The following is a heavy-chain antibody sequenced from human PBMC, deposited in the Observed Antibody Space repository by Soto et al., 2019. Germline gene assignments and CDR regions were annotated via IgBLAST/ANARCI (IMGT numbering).Heavy chain of an antibody. CDR2: INPATGAA. V-gene: IGHV1-2*02. Sequence: QLHLVQSGAVVKKPGASVTVSCSTSGYPVTAYYMHWVRQAPGRGLEWMGGINPATGAAKYTQTFQGRGTMTGDTSTSTVFMELSGLTSEDTAVFYWARGGGVGVAGSAAFDMWGQGTLVTVSS. CDR1: GYPVTAYY. D-gene: IGHD3-3*01. CDR3: ARGGGVGVAGSAAFDM. J-gene: IGHJ3*02.